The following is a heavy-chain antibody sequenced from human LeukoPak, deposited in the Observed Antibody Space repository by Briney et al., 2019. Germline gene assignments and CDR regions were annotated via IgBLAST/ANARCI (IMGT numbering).Heavy chain of an antibody. D-gene: IGHD3-10*01. J-gene: IGHJ4*02. CDR2: IYYSGST. Sequence: SETLSLTCTVSGASITTDAYYWGWIRQPPGKGLAWIGSIYYSGSTYYNPSLKSRVTISVDTSKNQFSLKLSSVTAADTAVYYCVSRLYGSGSKFDYWGQGTLVTVSS. CDR3: VSRLYGSGSKFDY. CDR1: GASITTDAYY. V-gene: IGHV4-39*07.